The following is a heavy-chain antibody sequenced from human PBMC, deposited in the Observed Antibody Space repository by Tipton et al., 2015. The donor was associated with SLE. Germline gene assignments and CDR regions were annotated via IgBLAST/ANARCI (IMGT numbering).Heavy chain of an antibody. V-gene: IGHV3-53*04. CDR3: ASLGDRGGVVT. D-gene: IGHD3-3*01. J-gene: IGHJ4*02. CDR2: IYSGGNT. Sequence: QLVQSGGGLVPPGGSLRLSCAASGFTVSSNYMNWVRQAPGKGLEWVSVIYSGGNTNYANSVKGRFTISRDNSKNMLYLQMNSLRTEDTAVYYCASLGDRGGVVTWGQGTLVTVSS. CDR1: GFTVSSNY.